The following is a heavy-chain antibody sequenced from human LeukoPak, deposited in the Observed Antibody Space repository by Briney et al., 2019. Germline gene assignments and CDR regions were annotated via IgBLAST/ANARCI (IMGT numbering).Heavy chain of an antibody. CDR3: ARRRYDWGGDFAN. CDR2: IGGGGTL. J-gene: IGHJ4*02. V-gene: IGHV3-23*01. CDR1: GFTVSSYA. Sequence: PGGSLRLSCAASGFTVSSYAMGWVRQAPGKGLEWVSAIGGGGTLYYADSVKGRFSISRDISKNTLLLQMNSLSAEDTAVYYCARRRYDWGGDFANWGQGTLVTVSS. D-gene: IGHD3-16*01.